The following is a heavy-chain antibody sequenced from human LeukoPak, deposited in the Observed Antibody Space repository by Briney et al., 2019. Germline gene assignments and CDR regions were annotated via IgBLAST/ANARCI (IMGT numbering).Heavy chain of an antibody. J-gene: IGHJ4*02. CDR3: ARRGYSYGRTFDY. D-gene: IGHD5-18*01. CDR1: GGSFSGYY. V-gene: IGHV4-34*01. Sequence: SETLSLTCAVYGGSFSGYYWSWIRQPPGKGLEWIGEINHSGSTNYNPSLKSRVTISVDTSKNQFSLKLSSVTAADPAVYYCARRGYSYGRTFDYWGQGTLVTVSS. CDR2: INHSGST.